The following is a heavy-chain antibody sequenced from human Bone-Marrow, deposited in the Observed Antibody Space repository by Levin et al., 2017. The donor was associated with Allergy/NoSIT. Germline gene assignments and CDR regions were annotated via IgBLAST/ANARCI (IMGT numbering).Heavy chain of an antibody. CDR1: GFTFDDYA. Sequence: PGGSLRLSCAASGFTFDDYAMHWVRQAPGKGLEWVSGISWNRDIIGYADSVKGRFTISRDHAKNFLYLQMNSLRPEDTAVYYCARGLEYSGLPWGQGTLVTVSS. V-gene: IGHV3-9*01. D-gene: IGHD5-12*01. CDR3: ARGLEYSGLP. CDR2: ISWNRDII. J-gene: IGHJ5*02.